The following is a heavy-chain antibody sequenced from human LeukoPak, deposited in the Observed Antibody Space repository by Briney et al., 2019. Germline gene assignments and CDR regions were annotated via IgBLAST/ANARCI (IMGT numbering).Heavy chain of an antibody. D-gene: IGHD7-27*01. V-gene: IGHV3-74*01. J-gene: IGHJ4*02. CDR2: INSDGSST. Sequence: PGGSLRLSCAASGVTFSSYWMHWVRQAPGKGLVWVSRINSDGSSTSYADSVKGRFTISRDNAKNTLYLQMNTLRAEDTAVYYCVSIPGDWGPEILVTVSS. CDR3: VSIPGD. CDR1: GVTFSSYW.